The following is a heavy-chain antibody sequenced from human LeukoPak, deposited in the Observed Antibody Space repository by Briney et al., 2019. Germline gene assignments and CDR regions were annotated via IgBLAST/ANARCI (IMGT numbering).Heavy chain of an antibody. CDR1: GFTFSNYS. V-gene: IGHV3-21*01. CDR3: AELGITMIGGV. J-gene: IGHJ6*04. D-gene: IGHD3-10*02. CDR2: ISSSSSYM. Sequence: GGSLRLSCAASGFTFSNYSMNWVRQAPGKGLEWVSSISSSSSYMYDSDSVKGRFTISRDNAKNSLYLLMNSLRAEDTAVYYCAELGITMIGGVWGKGTTVTISS.